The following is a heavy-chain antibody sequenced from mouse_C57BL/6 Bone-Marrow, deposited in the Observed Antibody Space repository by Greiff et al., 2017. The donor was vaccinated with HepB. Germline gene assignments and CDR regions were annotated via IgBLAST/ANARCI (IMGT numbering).Heavy chain of an antibody. CDR1: GYTFTSYG. Sequence: VQLQQSGAELARPGASVKLSCKASGYTFTSYGISWVKQRTGQGLEWIGEIYPRSGNTYYNEKFKGKATLTADKSSSTAYMELRSLTSEDSAVYFCARRAIYDSYYGWFAYWGQGTLVTVSA. J-gene: IGHJ3*01. V-gene: IGHV1-81*01. D-gene: IGHD2-3*01. CDR2: IYPRSGNT. CDR3: ARRAIYDSYYGWFAY.